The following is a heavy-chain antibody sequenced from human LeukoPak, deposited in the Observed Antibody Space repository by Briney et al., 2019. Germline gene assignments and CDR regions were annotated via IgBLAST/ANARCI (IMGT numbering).Heavy chain of an antibody. CDR2: IYYSGST. V-gene: IGHV4-59*12. Sequence: SETLSLTCTVSGGSISSYYWSWIRQPPGKGLEWIGYIYYSGSTNYNPSLKSRVTISVDTSKNQFSLKLSSVTAADTAVYYCARGANYDSSGQTPYYYYGMDVWGQGTTVTVSS. D-gene: IGHD3-22*01. CDR3: ARGANYDSSGQTPYYYYGMDV. J-gene: IGHJ6*02. CDR1: GGSISSYY.